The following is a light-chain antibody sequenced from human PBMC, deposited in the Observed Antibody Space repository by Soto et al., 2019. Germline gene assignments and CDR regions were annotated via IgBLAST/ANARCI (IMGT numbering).Light chain of an antibody. CDR1: QSVTSSY. V-gene: IGKV3-20*01. CDR3: QQYGRSPPWT. J-gene: IGKJ1*01. Sequence: EIVLTQSPGTLSLSPGERATLSCRASQSVTSSYLAWYQQKPGQAPRLLIYGASSRAAGIPDRFSGSGSGTDFTLTINRLEPEDFAVYYCQQYGRSPPWTFGQGTKVEIK. CDR2: GAS.